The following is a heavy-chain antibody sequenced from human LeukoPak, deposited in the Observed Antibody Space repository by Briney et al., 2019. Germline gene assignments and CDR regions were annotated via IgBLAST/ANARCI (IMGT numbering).Heavy chain of an antibody. D-gene: IGHD1-26*01. CDR3: TREDRPYCPFAY. CDR1: GGSIDITNY. J-gene: IGHJ4*02. V-gene: IGHV4-4*02. CDR2: IAHDGTT. Sequence: SETLSLTCGVSGGSIDITNYWSWVRPAPGKGLEWIGEIAHDGTTNYNPSLRSRVAMSFDRANNQFSLSLTSVTAADTAVYYCTREDRPYCPFAYWGQGVLVTVSS.